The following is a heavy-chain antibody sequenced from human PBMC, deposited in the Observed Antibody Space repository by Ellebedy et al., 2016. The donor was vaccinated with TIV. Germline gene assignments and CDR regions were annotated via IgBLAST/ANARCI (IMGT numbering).Heavy chain of an antibody. J-gene: IGHJ6*02. CDR2: IYYSGST. D-gene: IGHD5-12*01. CDR1: GSSSYY. V-gene: IGHV4-39*07. Sequence: SETLSLTXPASGSSSYYWGWIRQSPGKGLEWIGSIYYSGSTYYNPSLGSRVTISVDRSKNQFSLTLRSVTAADTAVYYCARGSIVATNEDYYYPMDVWGQGTTVTVSS. CDR3: ARGSIVATNEDYYYPMDV.